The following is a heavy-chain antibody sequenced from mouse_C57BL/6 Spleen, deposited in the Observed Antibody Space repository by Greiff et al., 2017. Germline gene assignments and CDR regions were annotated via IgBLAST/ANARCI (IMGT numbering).Heavy chain of an antibody. CDR1: GYTFTSYW. CDR2: IDPSDSYT. J-gene: IGHJ1*03. D-gene: IGHD2-1*01. V-gene: IGHV1-69*01. CDR3: ARETYGNNWYFDV. Sequence: QVQLQQPGAELVMPGASVKLSCKASGYTFTSYWMHWVKQRPGQGLEWIGEIDPSDSYTNHNQKFKGKSTLTVDKSSSTAYMQLSSLTSEDSAVYYCARETYGNNWYFDVWGTGTTVTVSS.